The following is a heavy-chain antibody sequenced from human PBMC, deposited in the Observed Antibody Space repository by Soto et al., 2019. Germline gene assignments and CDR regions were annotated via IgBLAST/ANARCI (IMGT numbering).Heavy chain of an antibody. V-gene: IGHV1-69*06. D-gene: IGHD2-2*02. CDR2: IIPIFNST. CDR1: GSRFSNYV. J-gene: IGHJ4*02. CDR3: AREGRGKKAGYNGLVSLGY. Sequence: QVQLVQSGAEVKTPGSSLKVSCKVSGSRFSNYVISWVRQAPGHGLEWLGRIIPIFNSTKYAQRFQGRVTITADKSTSTVSLELSSLRSDDTAVYYCAREGRGKKAGYNGLVSLGYWGQGTLVTVSS.